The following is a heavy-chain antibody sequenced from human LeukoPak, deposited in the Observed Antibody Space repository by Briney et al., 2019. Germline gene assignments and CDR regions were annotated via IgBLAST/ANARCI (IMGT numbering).Heavy chain of an antibody. D-gene: IGHD3-22*01. CDR1: GFTFSSYA. Sequence: GGSLRLSCAASGFTFSSYAMSWVRQAPGKGLEWVSAISGSGGSTYYADSVKGRFTISRDNSKNTLYLQMNSLRAEDTAVYYCARDRYYYDSSGRRMGTYYYYGMDVWGQGTTVTVSS. V-gene: IGHV3-23*01. J-gene: IGHJ6*02. CDR3: ARDRYYYDSSGRRMGTYYYYGMDV. CDR2: ISGSGGST.